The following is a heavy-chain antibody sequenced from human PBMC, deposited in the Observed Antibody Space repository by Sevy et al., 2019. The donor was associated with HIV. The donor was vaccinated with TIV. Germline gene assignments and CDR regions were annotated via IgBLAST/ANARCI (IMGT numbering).Heavy chain of an antibody. CDR2: ISAYNGNT. CDR1: GYTFTSYG. Sequence: ASVKVSCKASGYTFTSYGISWVRQAPGQGLEWMGWISAYNGNTNYAQKLQGRVTMTTDTSTSTAYMELRSLRSDDTAVYYCARDVDYYDSSGYSPFDYWGQGTLVTVSS. D-gene: IGHD3-22*01. V-gene: IGHV1-18*01. CDR3: ARDVDYYDSSGYSPFDY. J-gene: IGHJ4*02.